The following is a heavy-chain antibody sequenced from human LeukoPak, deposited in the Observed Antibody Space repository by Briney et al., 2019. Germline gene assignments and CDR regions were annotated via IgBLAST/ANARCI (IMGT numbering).Heavy chain of an antibody. V-gene: IGHV4-34*01. J-gene: IGHJ5*02. Sequence: SETLSLTRAVYGGSFSGYYWSWIRQPPGKGLEWIGEINHSGSTNYNPSLKSRVTISVDTSKNQFSLKLSSVTAADTAVYYCARAAAVMFDPWGQGTLVTVSS. CDR2: INHSGST. D-gene: IGHD6-13*01. CDR3: ARAAAVMFDP. CDR1: GGSFSGYY.